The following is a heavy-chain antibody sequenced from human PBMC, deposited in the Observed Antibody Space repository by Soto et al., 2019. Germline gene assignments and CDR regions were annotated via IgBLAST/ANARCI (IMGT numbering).Heavy chain of an antibody. CDR1: GVSLITSGVG. CDR2: IYWDDDT. Sequence: QITLKEAGPTLVKPTQTLTLTCSFSGVSLITSGVGVGWIRQPPGKALEWLALIYWDDDTGYSTSLRSRLTITKDTSRNQVVLTMTNMDPADTATYYCAHTMAPRIFDSWGQGTLVTVSS. CDR3: AHTMAPRIFDS. V-gene: IGHV2-5*02. J-gene: IGHJ4*02.